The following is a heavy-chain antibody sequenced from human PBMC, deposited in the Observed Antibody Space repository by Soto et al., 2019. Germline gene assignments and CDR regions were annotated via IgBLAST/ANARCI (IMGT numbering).Heavy chain of an antibody. D-gene: IGHD1-26*01. CDR3: ATDYGLGYDAFDI. V-gene: IGHV1-24*01. Sequence: ASVKVSCKVSGYTLTELSMHWVRQAPGKGLEWMGGFDSEDGETIYAQKFQGRVTMTEDTSTDTAYMELSSLRSEDTAVYYCATDYGLGYDAFDIWGQGTMVTVSS. CDR1: GYTLTELS. CDR2: FDSEDGET. J-gene: IGHJ3*02.